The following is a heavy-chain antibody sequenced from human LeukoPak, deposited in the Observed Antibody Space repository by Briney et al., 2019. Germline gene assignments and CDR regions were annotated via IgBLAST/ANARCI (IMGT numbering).Heavy chain of an antibody. J-gene: IGHJ4*02. CDR1: GFTFNSYG. CDR3: ARDPGVRWLVGFDY. Sequence: GGSLRLSCAASGFTFNSYGMHWVRQAPGKGLEWVAVIWYDGSNKYYADSVKGRFTISRDNSESTLYLQMDSLRAEDTAVYYCARDPGVRWLVGFDYWGQGTLVTVSS. D-gene: IGHD6-19*01. V-gene: IGHV3-33*01. CDR2: IWYDGSNK.